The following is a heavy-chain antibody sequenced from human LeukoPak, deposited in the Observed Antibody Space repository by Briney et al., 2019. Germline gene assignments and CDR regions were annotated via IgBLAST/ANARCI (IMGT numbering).Heavy chain of an antibody. CDR2: IKSKTDGGTI. D-gene: IGHD3-10*01. V-gene: IGHV3-15*01. J-gene: IGHJ4*02. Sequence: PGGSLRLSCAASGFTFNNAWVSWVRQAPGKGLEWVGRIKSKTDGGTIDYAAPVKGRFTISRDDSKNTLNLQMNSLKIEDTAIYYCTTLHYYDSGSYFPPDYWGQGTLVTVSS. CDR1: GFTFNNAW. CDR3: TTLHYYDSGSYFPPDY.